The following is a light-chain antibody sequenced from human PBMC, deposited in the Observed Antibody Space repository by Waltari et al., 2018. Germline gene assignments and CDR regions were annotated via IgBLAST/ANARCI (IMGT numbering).Light chain of an antibody. CDR1: QSIFYNSNDKNY. Sequence: DIVMTQSPEFLSVSLGEMATINCKSSQSIFYNSNDKNYLAWYQQKPGQPPKLLIYWASTRQSGVPDRFSGSGSGTDFTLTINSLQAEDVAVYYCQQYYSRRTFGRGTRVEIK. J-gene: IGKJ1*01. CDR2: WAS. CDR3: QQYYSRRT. V-gene: IGKV4-1*01.